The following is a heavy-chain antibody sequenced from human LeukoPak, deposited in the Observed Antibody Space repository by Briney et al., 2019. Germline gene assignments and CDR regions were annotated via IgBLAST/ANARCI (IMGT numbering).Heavy chain of an antibody. Sequence: GGSLRLSCAASGFTFSSYAMSWVRQAPGKGLEWVSAISGSGGSTYYADSVKGRFTISRDNSKNTLYLQMNSLRAEDTAVDYCAKDRGRAVAGRDDAFDIWGQGTMVTVSS. V-gene: IGHV3-23*01. CDR3: AKDRGRAVAGRDDAFDI. CDR1: GFTFSSYA. CDR2: ISGSGGST. D-gene: IGHD6-19*01. J-gene: IGHJ3*02.